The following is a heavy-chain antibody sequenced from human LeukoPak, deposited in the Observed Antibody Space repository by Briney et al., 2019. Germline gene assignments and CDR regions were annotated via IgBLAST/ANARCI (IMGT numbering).Heavy chain of an antibody. J-gene: IGHJ4*02. Sequence: PGGSLRLSCAASGITFTNYGMHWLRQAPGKGLEWVAVIWYDGSSQSYADSVKGRFTISSDNSNNTLYLQMNSLRAEDTAVYYSAALQYSGSGHDSWGQGTLVTVSS. D-gene: IGHD5-12*01. V-gene: IGHV3-33*01. CDR2: IWYDGSSQ. CDR3: AALQYSGSGHDS. CDR1: GITFTNYG.